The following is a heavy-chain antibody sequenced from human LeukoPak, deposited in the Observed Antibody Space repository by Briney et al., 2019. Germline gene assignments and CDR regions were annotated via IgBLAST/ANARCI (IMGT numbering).Heavy chain of an antibody. CDR1: GYSFTSYW. D-gene: IGHD5-18*01. CDR2: IDPSDSEA. Sequence: GESLKISCKASGYSFTSYWIGWVRQLPGKGLEWMGIIDPSDSEARYTPSFQGQVTISVDKSLTTAYLQWNSLKASDTAMYYCARQTAMGRSGDYWGQGTLVTVSS. CDR3: ARQTAMGRSGDY. V-gene: IGHV5-51*01. J-gene: IGHJ4*02.